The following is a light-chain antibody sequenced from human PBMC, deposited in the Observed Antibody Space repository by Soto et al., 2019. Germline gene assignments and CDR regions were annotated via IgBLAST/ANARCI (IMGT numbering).Light chain of an antibody. Sequence: DLQMTQSPSSLSASVGDRVTITCRASQSISSYLNWYQQKPGKAPKLLIYAASSLQSGVPSRFSGSGSGTDFTLTISSLQPEDFATYYCQQSYSTPPYTFGQGTK. CDR3: QQSYSTPPYT. J-gene: IGKJ2*01. V-gene: IGKV1-39*01. CDR1: QSISSY. CDR2: AAS.